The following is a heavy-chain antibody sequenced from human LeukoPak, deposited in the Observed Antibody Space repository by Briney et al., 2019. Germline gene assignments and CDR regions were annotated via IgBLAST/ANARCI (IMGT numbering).Heavy chain of an antibody. Sequence: GGSLRLSCAASGFTFSSYAMHWVRQAPGKGLEFVSAISSNGGSTYYAKSVKGRFTVSRDNSKNTLSLQMGSLRAEDMAVYYCARRNYYVSSGYFSGDAFDIWGQGTMVTASS. CDR2: ISSNGGST. J-gene: IGHJ3*02. CDR3: ARRNYYVSSGYFSGDAFDI. D-gene: IGHD3-22*01. V-gene: IGHV3-64*01. CDR1: GFTFSSYA.